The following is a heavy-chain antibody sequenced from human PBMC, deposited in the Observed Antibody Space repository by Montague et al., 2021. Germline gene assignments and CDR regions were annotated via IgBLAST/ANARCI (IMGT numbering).Heavy chain of an antibody. J-gene: IGHJ5*02. CDR1: GDSVRCGIYH. D-gene: IGHD3-10*01. CDR2: ICYGGSA. V-gene: IGHV4-61*01. CDR3: AAYYYGGGGRGS. Sequence: SETLSLTCSVSGDSVRCGIYHWGWIRQSPGKGLEWIGYICYGGSASYKPSLESRVTMSLDTSSNQFSLKLSSATAADTAVYYCAAYYYGGGGRGSWGQGTLVTVSS.